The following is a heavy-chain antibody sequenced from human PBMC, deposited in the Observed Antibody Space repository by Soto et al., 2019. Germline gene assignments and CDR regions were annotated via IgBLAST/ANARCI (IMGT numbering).Heavy chain of an antibody. D-gene: IGHD6-13*01. J-gene: IGHJ4*02. Sequence: QVQLVESGGGVVQPGRSLRLSCAASGFTFSSYGMHWVRQAPGKGLEWVAVISYDGSNKYYADSVKGRFTISRDNSKNTLYLQMNSLRAEDTAVYYCAKSIAAACISSRDYFDYWGQGTLVTVSS. CDR1: GFTFSSYG. CDR3: AKSIAAACISSRDYFDY. CDR2: ISYDGSNK. V-gene: IGHV3-30*18.